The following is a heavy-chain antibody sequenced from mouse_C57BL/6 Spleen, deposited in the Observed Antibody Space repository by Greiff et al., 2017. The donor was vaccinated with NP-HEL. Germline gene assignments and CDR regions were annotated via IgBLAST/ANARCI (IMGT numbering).Heavy chain of an antibody. CDR1: GFTFSSYS. Sequence: EVHLVESGGGLVKPGGSLKLSCAASGFTFSSYSMSWVRQTSGKRLEWVATISDGGSYTYYPDNVKGRFTISRDNAKNNLYLQMSHLKTEETAMYYCAREGITEVHNYFDYWGQGTTLTVSS. CDR2: ISDGGSYT. CDR3: AREGITEVHNYFDY. J-gene: IGHJ2*01. D-gene: IGHD1-1*01. V-gene: IGHV5-4*01.